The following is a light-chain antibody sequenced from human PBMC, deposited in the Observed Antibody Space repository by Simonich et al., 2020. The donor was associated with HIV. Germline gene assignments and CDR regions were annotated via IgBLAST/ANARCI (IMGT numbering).Light chain of an antibody. Sequence: DIQLTQSPSFLSASVGARVTITCRASQVISSYLAWYQQKSGIAPKLLIYAASTLQSGVPSRFSGSGSGTEFTLTISSLQPEDFATYYCQQLNSYPLTFGPGTKVEI. J-gene: IGKJ3*01. CDR2: AAS. V-gene: IGKV1-9*01. CDR1: QVISSY. CDR3: QQLNSYPLT.